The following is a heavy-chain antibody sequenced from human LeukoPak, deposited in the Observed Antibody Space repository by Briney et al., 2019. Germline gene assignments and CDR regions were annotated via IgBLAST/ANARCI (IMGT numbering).Heavy chain of an antibody. Sequence: GGSLRLSCAASGFTFSSYVMSWVRQAPGKGLEWVSAVSGGGGSTYYADSVKGRFTISRDNSKNTLYLQMNSLRAEAAAVYYCAKEGAAARPFDYWGQGTLVTVSS. CDR3: AKEGAAARPFDY. V-gene: IGHV3-23*01. CDR2: VSGGGGST. CDR1: GFTFSSYV. D-gene: IGHD6-6*01. J-gene: IGHJ4*02.